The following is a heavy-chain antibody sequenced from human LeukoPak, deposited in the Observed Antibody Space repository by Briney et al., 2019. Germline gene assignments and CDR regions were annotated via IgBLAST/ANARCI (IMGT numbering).Heavy chain of an antibody. CDR1: GFTFSSYA. D-gene: IGHD2-15*01. CDR3: AKTLTLGYCSGGSCPAEYFQH. CDR2: ISGSGGST. Sequence: GGSLRLSCAASGFTFSSYAMSWVRQAPGKGLEWVSAISGSGGSTYYADSVKGRFTISRDNSKNTLYLQMNGLRAEDTAVYYCAKTLTLGYCSGGSCPAEYFQHWGQGTLVTVSS. J-gene: IGHJ1*01. V-gene: IGHV3-23*01.